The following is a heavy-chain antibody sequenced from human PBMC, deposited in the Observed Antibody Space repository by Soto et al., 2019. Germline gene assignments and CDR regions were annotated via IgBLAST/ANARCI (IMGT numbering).Heavy chain of an antibody. CDR1: GYTFTSYY. Sequence: GASVKVSCKASGYTFTSYYMHWVRQAPGQGLEWMGIINPSGGSTSYAQKFQGRVTMTRDTSTSTVYMELSSLRSEDTAVYYCARGRLTYCISTSCYGREDYYYYGMDVWGQGTTVTVSS. J-gene: IGHJ6*02. D-gene: IGHD2-2*01. CDR2: INPSGGST. V-gene: IGHV1-46*01. CDR3: ARGRLTYCISTSCYGREDYYYYGMDV.